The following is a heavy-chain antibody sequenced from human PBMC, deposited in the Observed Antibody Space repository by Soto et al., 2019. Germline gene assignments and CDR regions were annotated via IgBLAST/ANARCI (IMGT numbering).Heavy chain of an antibody. CDR2: IWYDGSNK. CDR1: GFTFSSYG. V-gene: IGHV3-33*01. Sequence: QVQLVESGGGVVQPGRSLRLSCAASGFTFSSYGMHWVRQAPGKGLEWVAVIWYDGSNKYYADSVKGRFTISRDNSKNTLYLHINRLRAEDTAVYYCARAGSPYDFWSGTQRGGFEPWGQGTLVTVSS. J-gene: IGHJ5*02. D-gene: IGHD3-3*01. CDR3: ARAGSPYDFWSGTQRGGFEP.